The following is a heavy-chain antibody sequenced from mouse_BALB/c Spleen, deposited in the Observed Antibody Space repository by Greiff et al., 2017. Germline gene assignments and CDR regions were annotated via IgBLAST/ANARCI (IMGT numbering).Heavy chain of an antibody. CDR3: ASHYYAMDY. Sequence: EVQVVESGGGLVKPGGSLKLSCAASGFTFSSYAMSWVRQSPEKRLEWVAEISSGGSYTYYPDTVTGRFTISRDNAKNTLYLEMSSLRSEDTAMYYCASHYYAMDYWGQGTSVTVSS. CDR1: GFTFSSYA. CDR2: ISSGGSYT. J-gene: IGHJ4*01. V-gene: IGHV5-9-4*01.